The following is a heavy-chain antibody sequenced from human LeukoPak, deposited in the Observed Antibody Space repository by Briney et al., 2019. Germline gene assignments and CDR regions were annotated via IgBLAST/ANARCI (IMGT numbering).Heavy chain of an antibody. CDR2: ISSIGATI. CDR3: AELGITMIGGV. J-gene: IGHJ6*04. CDR1: GFTFSDYS. Sequence: GGSLRLSCAASGFTFSDYSMNWVRQATGKGLEWVSYISSIGATIYYADSVKGRFTISRDNAKNSLYLQMNSLRAEDTAVYYCAELGITMIGGVWGKGTTVTISS. D-gene: IGHD3-10*02. V-gene: IGHV3-48*03.